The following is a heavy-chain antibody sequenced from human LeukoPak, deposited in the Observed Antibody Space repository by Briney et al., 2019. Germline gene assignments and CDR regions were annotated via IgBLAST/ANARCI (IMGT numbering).Heavy chain of an antibody. CDR2: ISYDGSNK. V-gene: IGHV3-30*01. CDR1: GFTFSSYA. Sequence: GRSLGLSCAASGFTFSSYAMHWVRQAPGKGLEWVAVISYDGSNKYYADSVKGRFTISRDNSKNTLYLQMNSLRAEDTAVYYCAFGRLFWSGQDYFDYWGQGILVTVSS. CDR3: AFGRLFWSGQDYFDY. D-gene: IGHD3-3*01. J-gene: IGHJ4*02.